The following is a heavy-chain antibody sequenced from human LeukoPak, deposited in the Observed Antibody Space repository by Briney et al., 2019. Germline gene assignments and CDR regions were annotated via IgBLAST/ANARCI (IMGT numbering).Heavy chain of an antibody. J-gene: IGHJ4*02. CDR3: AIHPSDSSGYFSY. D-gene: IGHD3-22*01. CDR1: GYTFSSCA. Sequence: ASVRVSCKASGYTFSSCASNCVRQAPGQGLEYMGWIYTKTGNPTYAQGFTGRFVFSLDTSVSTAYLQISSLKAEDTAVYYCAIHPSDSSGYFSYWGQGALVTVSS. CDR2: IYTKTGNP. V-gene: IGHV7-4-1*02.